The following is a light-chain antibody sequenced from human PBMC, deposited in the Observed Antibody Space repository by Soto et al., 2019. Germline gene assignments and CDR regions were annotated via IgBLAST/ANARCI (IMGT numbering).Light chain of an antibody. CDR2: GAS. V-gene: IGKV3-20*01. J-gene: IGKJ1*01. Sequence: IVLTQSPGTLSXXPXXXXTXXXRASQSVSSNYLAWYQEKPGQAPRLLIYGASSRATGIPDRFSGSGSGTDFTLTISRLEPEDFAVYYCQQYGSSGTFGQGTKVDIK. CDR3: QQYGSSGT. CDR1: QSVSSNY.